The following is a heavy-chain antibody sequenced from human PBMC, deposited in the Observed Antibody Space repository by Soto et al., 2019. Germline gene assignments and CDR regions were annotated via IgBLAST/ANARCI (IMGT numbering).Heavy chain of an antibody. D-gene: IGHD5-18*01. Sequence: SETLSLPCPVSGCSISSYYWSWIRQPPGKGLEWIGYIYYSGSTNYNPSLKSRVTISVDTSKNQFSLKLSSVTAADTAVYYCARARYSYGYSHYFDYWGQGTLVTVS. J-gene: IGHJ4*02. CDR1: GCSISSYY. CDR2: IYYSGST. CDR3: ARARYSYGYSHYFDY. V-gene: IGHV4-59*01.